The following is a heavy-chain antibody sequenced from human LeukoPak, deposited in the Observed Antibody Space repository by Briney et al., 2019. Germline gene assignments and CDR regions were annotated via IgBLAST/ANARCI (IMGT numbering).Heavy chain of an antibody. Sequence: PGGSLRLSCAASGFTFSSYSMNWARQAPGKGLEWVSYISSSSSTIYYADSVKGRFTISRDNAKNSLYLQMNSLRAEDAAVYYCASTHYGDHDDYWGQGTLVTVSS. D-gene: IGHD4-17*01. CDR3: ASTHYGDHDDY. CDR1: GFTFSSYS. V-gene: IGHV3-48*04. J-gene: IGHJ4*02. CDR2: ISSSSSTI.